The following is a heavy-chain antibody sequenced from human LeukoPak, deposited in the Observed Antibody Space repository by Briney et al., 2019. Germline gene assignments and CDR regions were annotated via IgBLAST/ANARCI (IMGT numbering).Heavy chain of an antibody. CDR3: ARGSGWYGE. V-gene: IGHV4-39*07. Sequence: PSETLSLTCTVSGGSISSSSYYWSWIRQPPGKGLEWIGSIYYSGSTYYNPSLKSRVTISVDTSKNQFSLKLSSVTAADTAVYYCARGSGWYGEWGQGTLVTVSS. J-gene: IGHJ4*02. CDR2: IYYSGST. D-gene: IGHD6-19*01. CDR1: GGSISSSSYY.